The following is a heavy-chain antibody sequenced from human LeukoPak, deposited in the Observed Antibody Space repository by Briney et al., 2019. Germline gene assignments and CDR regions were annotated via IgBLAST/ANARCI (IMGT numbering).Heavy chain of an antibody. CDR2: IYYSGST. Sequence: PSETLSLTCTVSGGSISSYYWSWIRQPPGKGLEWIGYIYYSGSTNYNPSLKSRVTISVDTSKNQFSLKLSSVTAADTAVYYCARDLRIVGATQDAFDIWGQGTMVTVSS. CDR3: ARDLRIVGATQDAFDI. V-gene: IGHV4-59*01. D-gene: IGHD1-26*01. CDR1: GGSISSYY. J-gene: IGHJ3*02.